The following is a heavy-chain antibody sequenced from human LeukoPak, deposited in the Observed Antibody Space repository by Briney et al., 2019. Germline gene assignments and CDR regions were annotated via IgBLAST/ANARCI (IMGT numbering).Heavy chain of an antibody. D-gene: IGHD1-1*01. Sequence: GGSLRLSCAASGFSFISYWMSWVRQAPGKGLEWVVNIKQDGSAKNYVDSVKGRFTISGDNAKNSLYLQLNSLRAEDTAVYYCAGCAGNSCYFDYWGQGTLVIVSS. J-gene: IGHJ4*02. V-gene: IGHV3-7*01. CDR3: AGCAGNSCYFDY. CDR2: IKQDGSAK. CDR1: GFSFISYW.